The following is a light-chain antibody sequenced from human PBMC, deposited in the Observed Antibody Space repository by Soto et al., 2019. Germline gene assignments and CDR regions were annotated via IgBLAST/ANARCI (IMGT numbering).Light chain of an antibody. Sequence: EIMLTQSPGTLSLSPGERATLSCRASQSVSSSYLAWYQQKPGQAPRLRIYGASSRATGIPDRFSGSGSGTDFTLTISRLEPEDFAVYYCQQYGSSPQTFGQGTKVDIK. CDR3: QQYGSSPQT. CDR1: QSVSSSY. CDR2: GAS. J-gene: IGKJ1*01. V-gene: IGKV3-20*01.